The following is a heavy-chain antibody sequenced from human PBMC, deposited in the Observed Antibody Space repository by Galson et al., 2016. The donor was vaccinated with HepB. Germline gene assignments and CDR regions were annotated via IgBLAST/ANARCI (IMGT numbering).Heavy chain of an antibody. J-gene: IGHJ4*02. D-gene: IGHD3-10*01. V-gene: IGHV3-48*01. CDR3: ACNRRGVFLLDC. CDR1: GVTFSSLS. Sequence: LRLSCAVSGVTFSSLSMNWVRQAPGKGLEWVSYLPSENNIKHYADSVRGRFTISRDNAKNSLYRQMNSLRVEDTAVYYCACNRRGVFLLDCWGQGTLVTVSS. CDR2: LPSENNIK.